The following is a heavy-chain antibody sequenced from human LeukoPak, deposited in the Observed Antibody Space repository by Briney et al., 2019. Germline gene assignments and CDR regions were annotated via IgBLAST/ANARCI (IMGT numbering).Heavy chain of an antibody. J-gene: IGHJ3*02. CDR3: ARGPYDSGGYYLAFDI. V-gene: IGHV1-8*01. D-gene: IGHD3-22*01. Sequence: ASVKVSCKASGYTFTSYDINWVRQATGQGLEWMGWMNPNSGNTGYAQKFQGRVTMTRNTSISTAYMELSSLRSEDTAVYYCARGPYDSGGYYLAFDIWGQGTMVTVSS. CDR1: GYTFTSYD. CDR2: MNPNSGNT.